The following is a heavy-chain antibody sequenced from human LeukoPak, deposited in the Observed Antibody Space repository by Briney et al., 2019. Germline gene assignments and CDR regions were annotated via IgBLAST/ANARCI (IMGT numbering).Heavy chain of an antibody. V-gene: IGHV4-59*02. J-gene: IGHJ5*02. CDR2: VYYSGST. D-gene: IGHD6-19*01. CDR3: ASSRLAGTNWFDP. CDR1: GGSVSGYY. Sequence: PSETLSLTCVVSGGSVSGYYWGWIRQPPGRGLEWIGYVYYSGSTNYNPSFKSRITISVDTSKNQFSLKLSSVTAADTAVYYCASSRLAGTNWFDPWGQGTLVTVSS.